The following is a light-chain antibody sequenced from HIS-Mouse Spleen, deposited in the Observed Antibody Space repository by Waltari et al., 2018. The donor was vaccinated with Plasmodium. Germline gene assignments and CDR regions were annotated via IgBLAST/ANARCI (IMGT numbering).Light chain of an antibody. J-gene: IGLJ1*01. CDR3: QSADSSGTYV. Sequence: SYELTQPPSVSVSPGQTARITSSADALPKQYAYLYQQKPGQAPVPVIYKDSERPSGTPERCSGSSSGTTVTLTISGVQAEDEADYYCQSADSSGTYVFGTGTKVTVL. CDR1: ALPKQY. V-gene: IGLV3-25*03. CDR2: KDS.